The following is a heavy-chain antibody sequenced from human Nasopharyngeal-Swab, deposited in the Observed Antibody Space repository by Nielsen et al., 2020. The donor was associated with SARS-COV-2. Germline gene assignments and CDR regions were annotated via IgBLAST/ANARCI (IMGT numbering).Heavy chain of an antibody. CDR1: GFTFSISA. J-gene: IGHJ4*02. CDR3: AKLGDY. CDR2: ISDSGDDT. Sequence: LSLTCAASGFTFSISAMSWVRQAPGKGLEWVSSISDSGDDTYYADSVKGRFSISRDNSKNTLDLQMNSLRAEGTAVYYCAKLGDYWGQGMLVTVSS. V-gene: IGHV3-23*01.